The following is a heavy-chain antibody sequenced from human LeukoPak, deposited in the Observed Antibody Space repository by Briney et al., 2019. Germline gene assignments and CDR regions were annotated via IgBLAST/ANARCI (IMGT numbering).Heavy chain of an antibody. CDR2: ISAYNGNT. CDR1: GYTFTSYG. Sequence: ASVKVSCKASGYTFTSYGISWVRQAPGQGLEWMGWISAYNGNTNYAQKLQGRVTMTTDTSTSTAYMELRSLRAEDTAVYYCARWWSSWYPYYYYYGMDVWGQGTTVTVSS. D-gene: IGHD6-13*01. V-gene: IGHV1-18*01. J-gene: IGHJ6*02. CDR3: ARWWSSWYPYYYYYGMDV.